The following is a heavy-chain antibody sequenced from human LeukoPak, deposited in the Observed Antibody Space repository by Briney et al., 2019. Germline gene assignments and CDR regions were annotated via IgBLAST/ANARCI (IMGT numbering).Heavy chain of an antibody. Sequence: GGSLRLSCAASGFTFSSYEMNWVRQAPGKGREWVSYISSSGSTIYYADSVKGRFTISRDNSKNTLYLQMTGLRAEDTAVYYCAKDSAKKYDDYWGQGTLVTVSS. CDR2: ISSSGSTI. V-gene: IGHV3-48*03. D-gene: IGHD2/OR15-2a*01. J-gene: IGHJ4*02. CDR3: AKDSAKKYDDY. CDR1: GFTFSSYE.